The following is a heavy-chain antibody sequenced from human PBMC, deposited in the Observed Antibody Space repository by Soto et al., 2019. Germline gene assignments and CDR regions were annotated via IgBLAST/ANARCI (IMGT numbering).Heavy chain of an antibody. Sequence: ASVKVSCKAFGYTFTSYDIYWVRQATVQGLEWMGWMNPNTGNSAYADSVKGRFTISRDNSKNTLYLQMNSLRAGDTAVYYCARGGCSGGSCYSDYYAMDVWGQGTTVTVSS. CDR3: ARGGCSGGSCYSDYYAMDV. J-gene: IGHJ6*02. CDR1: GYTFTSYD. CDR2: MNPNTGNS. V-gene: IGHV1-8*01. D-gene: IGHD2-15*01.